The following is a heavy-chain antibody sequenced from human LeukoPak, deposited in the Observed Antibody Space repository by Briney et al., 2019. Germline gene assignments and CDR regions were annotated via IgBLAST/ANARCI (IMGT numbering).Heavy chain of an antibody. J-gene: IGHJ4*02. D-gene: IGHD2-2*01. CDR1: GFTFSSYA. CDR2: ISGSGGST. Sequence: GGSLRLSCAASGFTFSSYAMSRVRQAPGKGLEWVSAISGSGGSTYYADSVKGRFTISRDNSKNTLYLQMNSLRAEDTAVYYCAKEKLRYCSSTSCYYADYWGQGTLVTVSS. V-gene: IGHV3-23*01. CDR3: AKEKLRYCSSTSCYYADY.